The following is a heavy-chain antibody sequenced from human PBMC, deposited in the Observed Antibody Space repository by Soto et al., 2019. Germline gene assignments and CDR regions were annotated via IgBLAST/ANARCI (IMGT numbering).Heavy chain of an antibody. CDR3: AGRDVIDRNVPFYYYVMDV. Sequence: QVQLVQSGAEVKKPGSSVKVSCKASGGTFSSYAISWVRQAPGQGLEWMGGIIPIFGTANYAQKFQGRVTITADESTSTAYMGLSSRGSEDTAWYYCAGRDVIDRNVPFYYYVMDVGGQGPRSPSPQ. CDR1: GGTFSSYA. D-gene: IGHD3-10*01. CDR2: IIPIFGTA. V-gene: IGHV1-69*01. J-gene: IGHJ6*01.